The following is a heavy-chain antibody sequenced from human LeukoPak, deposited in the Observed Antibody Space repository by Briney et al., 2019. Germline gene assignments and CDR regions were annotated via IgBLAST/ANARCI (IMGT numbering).Heavy chain of an antibody. Sequence: SVKVSFKASGGTFSSYAISWVRQAPGQGLEWMGRIIPILGIANYAQKFQGRVTITADKSTSTAYTELSSLRSEDTAVYYCARDVSITGTTFGAHDYWGQGTLVTVSS. CDR2: IIPILGIA. D-gene: IGHD1-7*01. CDR3: ARDVSITGTTFGAHDY. CDR1: GGTFSSYA. J-gene: IGHJ4*02. V-gene: IGHV1-69*04.